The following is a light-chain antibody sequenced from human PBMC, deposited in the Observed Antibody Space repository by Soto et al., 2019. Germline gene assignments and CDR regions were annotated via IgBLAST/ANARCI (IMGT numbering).Light chain of an antibody. Sequence: DIQMTQSPSTLSASVGDRVTITCRASQSISSWLAWYQQKPGKAPKLLIYKASNLEGGVPSRFSGSGSGTEFTLTSSSLQPDDFATYYCQHYNGYSRAFGQGTKVEIK. J-gene: IGKJ1*01. V-gene: IGKV1-5*03. CDR1: QSISSW. CDR3: QHYNGYSRA. CDR2: KAS.